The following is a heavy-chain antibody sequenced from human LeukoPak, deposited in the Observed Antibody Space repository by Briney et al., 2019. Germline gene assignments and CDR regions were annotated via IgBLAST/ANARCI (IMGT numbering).Heavy chain of an antibody. V-gene: IGHV4-4*02. J-gene: IGHJ3*02. Sequence: SETLSLTCSVSGGSINSTNWWSWVRQPPGKGLEWIGDVGHSGSADYNPSLKSRVTVSADPSKTQFSLKLTSVTAADTAVYYCATRGDYSDTSGNSYDALDIWGQGTMVTVSS. CDR1: GGSINSTNW. CDR2: VGHSGSA. D-gene: IGHD3-22*01. CDR3: ATRGDYSDTSGNSYDALDI.